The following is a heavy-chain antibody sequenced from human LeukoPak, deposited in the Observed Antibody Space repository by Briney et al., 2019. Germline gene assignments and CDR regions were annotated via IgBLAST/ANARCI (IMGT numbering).Heavy chain of an antibody. J-gene: IGHJ5*02. D-gene: IGHD3-10*01. V-gene: IGHV3-48*02. Sequence: GGSLRLSCAASGFTFSSYSMNWVRQAPGEGLEWVSYISSSSSTIYYADSVKGRFTISRDNAKNSLYLQMNSLRDEDTVVYYCARDSGELGTRRNWFDPWGQGTLVTVSS. CDR2: ISSSSSTI. CDR3: ARDSGELGTRRNWFDP. CDR1: GFTFSSYS.